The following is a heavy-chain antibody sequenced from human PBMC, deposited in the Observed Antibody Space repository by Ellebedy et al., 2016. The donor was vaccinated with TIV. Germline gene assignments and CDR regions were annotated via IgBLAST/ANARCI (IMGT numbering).Heavy chain of an antibody. Sequence: GESLKISCKASGYTFTSYDINWVRQATGQGLEWVGWMNPNSGNTGYAQKFQGRVTITRNTSISTAYMELSSLRSEDTAVYYCARVRDNSWYYWGQGTLVTVSS. D-gene: IGHD6-13*01. J-gene: IGHJ4*02. V-gene: IGHV1-8*03. CDR3: ARVRDNSWYY. CDR1: GYTFTSYD. CDR2: MNPNSGNT.